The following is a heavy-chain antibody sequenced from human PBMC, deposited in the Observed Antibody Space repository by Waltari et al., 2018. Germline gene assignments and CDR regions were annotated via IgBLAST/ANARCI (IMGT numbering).Heavy chain of an antibody. Sequence: EVQLLESGGGLVQPGGSLRLSCAASGFTFSSYAMSWVRQAPGKGLEWVSAIRGSGGSTYYADSVKGRFTISRDNSKNTLYLQMNSLRAEDTAVYYCAKMSSSSGGGDYWGQGTLVTVSS. J-gene: IGHJ4*02. CDR2: IRGSGGST. CDR1: GFTFSSYA. V-gene: IGHV3-23*01. D-gene: IGHD6-6*01. CDR3: AKMSSSSGGGDY.